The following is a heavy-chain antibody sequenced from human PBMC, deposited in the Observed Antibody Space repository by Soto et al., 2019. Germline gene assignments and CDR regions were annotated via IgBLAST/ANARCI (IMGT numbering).Heavy chain of an antibody. CDR2: IIPILNSP. J-gene: IGHJ6*02. CDR3: AREAPYCTSATCPKFYDMDV. Sequence: AASVKVSCKASGGPFGSYPITWVRQAPGPRLEWLGGIIPILNSPAYAQKFKARVVITADEITNTAYMELNSLRFDDTAVYYFAREAPYCTSATCPKFYDMDVWGQGTTVTVSS. D-gene: IGHD2-2*01. CDR1: GGPFGSYP. V-gene: IGHV1-69*13.